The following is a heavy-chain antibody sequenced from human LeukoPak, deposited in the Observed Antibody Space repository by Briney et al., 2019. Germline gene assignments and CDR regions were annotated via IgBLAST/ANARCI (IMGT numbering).Heavy chain of an antibody. V-gene: IGHV1-2*02. CDR1: GYTFTGYY. CDR2: INPNSGGT. Sequence: ASVKVSCKASGYTFTGYYMHWVRQAPGQGLEWMGWINPNSGGTNYAQKFQGRVTMTRDTSISTAYMELSRLRSDDTAVYYCARGLRYFDWLSFPPDYWGQGTLVTVPS. D-gene: IGHD3-9*01. CDR3: ARGLRYFDWLSFPPDY. J-gene: IGHJ4*02.